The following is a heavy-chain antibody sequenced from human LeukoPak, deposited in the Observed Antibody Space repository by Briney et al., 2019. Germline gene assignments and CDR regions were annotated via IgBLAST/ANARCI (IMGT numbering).Heavy chain of an antibody. CDR2: ITYGSGST. CDR1: GFTFSNYA. CDR3: AKADSYYDLLTCFDF. J-gene: IGHJ4*02. Sequence: GGSLRLSCAASGFTFSNYAMSWVCQAPGKGLEWVSAITYGSGSTYYADSVKGRFTISRDNSKNTLFLQMNSLSAEDTAVYYCAKADSYYDLLTCFDFWGQGTLVTVSS. V-gene: IGHV3-23*01. D-gene: IGHD3-9*01.